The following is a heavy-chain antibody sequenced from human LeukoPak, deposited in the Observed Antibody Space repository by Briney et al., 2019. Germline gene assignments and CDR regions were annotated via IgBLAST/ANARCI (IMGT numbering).Heavy chain of an antibody. J-gene: IGHJ4*02. D-gene: IGHD2-21*02. CDR2: FDPEDGET. Sequence: ASVKVSCKVSGYTLTELSMHWVRQAPGKGLEWMGGFDPEDGETIYAQKFQGRVTMTEDTSTDTAYMELSSLRSEDTAVYYCATRVAGVVVTAMSYYFDYWGQGTLVTVSS. CDR3: ATRVAGVVVTAMSYYFDY. V-gene: IGHV1-24*01. CDR1: GYTLTELS.